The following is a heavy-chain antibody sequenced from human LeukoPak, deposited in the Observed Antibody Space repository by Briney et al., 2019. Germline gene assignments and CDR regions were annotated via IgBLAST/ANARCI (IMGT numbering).Heavy chain of an antibody. CDR3: ARKGSSGWYMGYFDG. CDR2: ISSSSSYI. J-gene: IGHJ4*02. Sequence: GGSLRLSCAASGFTFSSYSMNWVRQAPGKGLEWVSSISSSSSYIYYADSVKGRFTISRDNAKYSLYLQMNSLRAEDTAVYYCARKGSSGWYMGYFDGWGQGSLVTVSS. CDR1: GFTFSSYS. D-gene: IGHD6-19*01. V-gene: IGHV3-21*01.